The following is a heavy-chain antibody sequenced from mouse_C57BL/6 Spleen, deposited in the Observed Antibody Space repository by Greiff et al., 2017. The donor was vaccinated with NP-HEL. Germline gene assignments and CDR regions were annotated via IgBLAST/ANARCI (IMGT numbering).Heavy chain of an antibody. CDR1: GFTFSSYG. CDR2: ISSGGSYT. D-gene: IGHD2-4*01. Sequence: EVMLVESGGDLVKPGGSLKLSCAASGFTFSSYGMSWVRQTPDKRLEWVATISSGGSYTYYPDSVKGRFTISRDNAKNTLYLQMSSLKSEDTAMYYCARHEGDYDDYFDYWGQGTTLTVSS. CDR3: ARHEGDYDDYFDY. V-gene: IGHV5-6*01. J-gene: IGHJ2*01.